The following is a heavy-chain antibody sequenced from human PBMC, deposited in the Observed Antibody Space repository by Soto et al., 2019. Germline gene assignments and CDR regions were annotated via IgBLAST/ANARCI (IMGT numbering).Heavy chain of an antibody. CDR2: ISGSGGST. V-gene: IGHV3-23*01. J-gene: IGHJ4*02. CDR1: GFTFSSYA. Sequence: TGGSLRLSCAASGFTFSSYAMSWVRQAPGKGLEWVSAISGSGGSTYYADSVKGRFTISRDNSKNTLYLQMNSLRAEDTAVYYCAKDLKINPRPFDYWGQGTLVTVSS. CDR3: AKDLKINPRPFDY.